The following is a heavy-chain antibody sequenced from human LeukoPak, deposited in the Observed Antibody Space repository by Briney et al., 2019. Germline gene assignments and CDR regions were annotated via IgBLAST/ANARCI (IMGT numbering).Heavy chain of an antibody. CDR2: ISYDGSNK. V-gene: IGHV3-30*18. J-gene: IGHJ4*02. Sequence: GGSLRLSCAASGFTFSSYGMHWVRQAPGKGLEWVAVISYDGSNKYYADSVKGRFTISRDNSKNALYLQMNSLRAEDTAVYYCAKVPQWGQGTLVTVSS. CDR3: AKVPQ. CDR1: GFTFSSYG.